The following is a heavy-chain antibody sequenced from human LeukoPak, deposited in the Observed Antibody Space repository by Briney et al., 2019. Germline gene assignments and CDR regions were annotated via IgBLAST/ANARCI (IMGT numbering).Heavy chain of an antibody. Sequence: SETLSLTCTVSGGSISSYYWSWIRQPPGKGLEWIGYIYYSGSTNYNPSLKSRVTISVDTSKNQFSLKLSSVTAADTAVYYCARAGSSNRNDVPAFDYWGQGTLVTVSS. V-gene: IGHV4-59*01. CDR3: ARAGSSNRNDVPAFDY. J-gene: IGHJ4*02. D-gene: IGHD1-1*01. CDR1: GGSISSYY. CDR2: IYYSGST.